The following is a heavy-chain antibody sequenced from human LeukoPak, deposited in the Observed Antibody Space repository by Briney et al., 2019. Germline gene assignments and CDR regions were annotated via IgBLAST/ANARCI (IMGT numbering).Heavy chain of an antibody. V-gene: IGHV4-39*07. CDR2: IYYSGST. J-gene: IGHJ6*03. CDR1: GGSISSSSYY. D-gene: IGHD5-18*01. CDR3: ARTTEGGYTYGYFYYCYMDV. Sequence: SETLSLTCTVSGGSISSSSYYWGWLRQPPGTGLEWIGSIYYSGSTYYNPSLKSRVTISVDTSKNQFSLKLTSVTAADTAVYYCARTTEGGYTYGYFYYCYMDVWGKGTTVTISS.